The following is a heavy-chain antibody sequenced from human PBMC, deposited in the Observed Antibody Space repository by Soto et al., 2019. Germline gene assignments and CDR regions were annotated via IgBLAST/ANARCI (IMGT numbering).Heavy chain of an antibody. CDR1: GGTFSSYA. J-gene: IGHJ4*02. Sequence: QVPLVQSGAEVKKPGSSVKVSCKASGGTFSSYAISWVRQAPGQGLEWMGGIIPIFGTANYAQKFQGRVTITADASTSTAYMELSSLRSEDTAVYYCALSDDPPNTMIVVDWGQGTLVTVSS. CDR3: ALSDDPPNTMIVVD. D-gene: IGHD3-22*01. CDR2: IIPIFGTA. V-gene: IGHV1-69*01.